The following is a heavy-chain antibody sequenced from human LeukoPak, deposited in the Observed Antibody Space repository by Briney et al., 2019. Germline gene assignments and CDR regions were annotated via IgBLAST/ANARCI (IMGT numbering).Heavy chain of an antibody. CDR3: ARVTTYYYGSGRIPPLY. J-gene: IGHJ4*02. CDR2: ISAYNGNT. D-gene: IGHD3-10*01. V-gene: IGHV1-18*01. Sequence: GASVKVSCKASGYTFTSYGIGWVRQAPGQGLEWMGWISAYNGNTNYAQKLQGRVTMTTDTSTSTAYMELRSLRSDDTAVYYCARVTTYYYGSGRIPPLYWGQGTLVTVSS. CDR1: GYTFTSYG.